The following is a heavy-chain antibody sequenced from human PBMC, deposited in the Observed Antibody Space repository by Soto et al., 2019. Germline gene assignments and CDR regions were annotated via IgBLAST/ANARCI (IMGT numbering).Heavy chain of an antibody. J-gene: IGHJ4*02. CDR1: GFTFSDYY. D-gene: IGHD5-12*01. CDR3: ARDRDGYTFTFDY. V-gene: IGHV3-11*01. CDR2: ISSSGSTI. Sequence: AGGSLRLSCAASGFTFSDYYMSWIRQAPGKGLEWVSYISSSGSTIYYADSVKGRFTISRDNAKNSLYLQMNSLRAEDTAVYYCARDRDGYTFTFDYWGQGTLVTVSS.